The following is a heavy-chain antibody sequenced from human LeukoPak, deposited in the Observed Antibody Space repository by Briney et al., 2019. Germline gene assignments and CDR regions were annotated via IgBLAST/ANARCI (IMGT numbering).Heavy chain of an antibody. Sequence: PGGSLRLSCAVSGFTFGTYDMSWVRQAPGKGLEWVSGISGSGGSTYYAVSVKGRFTISRDNSRNTLYLQMNSLRAEDTAVYYCAKDLDQLWLWDYWGQGTLVTVSS. J-gene: IGHJ4*02. CDR2: ISGSGGST. CDR1: GFTFGTYD. CDR3: AKDLDQLWLWDY. V-gene: IGHV3-23*01. D-gene: IGHD6-19*01.